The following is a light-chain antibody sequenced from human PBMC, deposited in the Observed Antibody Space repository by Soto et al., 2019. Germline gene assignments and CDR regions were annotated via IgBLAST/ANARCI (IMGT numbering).Light chain of an antibody. CDR1: QTVSSND. Sequence: EIVLTQSPGTLFLSPGERATLSCRASQTVSSNDVDWYQQKPGQAPRLLIYGAFSRAADIPDRFSGSRSGTDFILTISRLEPEDSAVYYCHQYDTAPHTFGQGTKLQIK. J-gene: IGKJ2*01. V-gene: IGKV3-20*01. CDR3: HQYDTAPHT. CDR2: GAF.